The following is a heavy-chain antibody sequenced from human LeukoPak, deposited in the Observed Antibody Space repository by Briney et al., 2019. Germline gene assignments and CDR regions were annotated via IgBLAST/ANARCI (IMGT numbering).Heavy chain of an antibody. CDR1: GYTFTSYD. V-gene: IGHV1-8*03. J-gene: IGHJ4*02. D-gene: IGHD3-10*01. CDR3: ARWEAYGSGSRGDY. Sequence: ASVKVSCKASGYTFTSYDINWVRQATGQGLEWMGWMNPNSGNTGYAQKFQGRVTITRNTSISTAYMELSSLRSEDTAVYYCARWEAYGSGSRGDYWGQGTLVTVSS. CDR2: MNPNSGNT.